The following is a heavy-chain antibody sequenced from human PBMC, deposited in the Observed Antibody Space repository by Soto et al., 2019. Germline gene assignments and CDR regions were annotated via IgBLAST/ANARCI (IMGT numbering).Heavy chain of an antibody. D-gene: IGHD3-10*01. J-gene: IGHJ5*02. V-gene: IGHV1-46*01. Sequence: ASVKVSCKTSGYSFTSHYMHWVLQAPGQGLEWMGIMNPGGGGTNYAQKFQGRVTMTRDTSTNTFYMELSSLRYEDTAVYYCARDREDDRDNKWFRPSGKGTLVTVSS. CDR2: MNPGGGGT. CDR1: GYSFTSHY. CDR3: ARDREDDRDNKWFRP.